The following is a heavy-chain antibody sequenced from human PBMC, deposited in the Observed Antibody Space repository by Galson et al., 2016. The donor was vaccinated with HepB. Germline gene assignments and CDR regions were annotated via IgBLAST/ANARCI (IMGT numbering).Heavy chain of an antibody. CDR2: IRSKPSGGTT. CDR3: TKGGLETR. CDR1: GFIFGDYT. V-gene: IGHV3-49*03. J-gene: IGHJ4*02. Sequence: SLRLSCAGSGFIFGDYTMSWFRQAPGKGLEWVGFIRSKPSGGTTEYAASVKGRFTISRDDSKSIAYLQINSLKTEDTAVYHCTKGGLETRWGQGTLVTVSS.